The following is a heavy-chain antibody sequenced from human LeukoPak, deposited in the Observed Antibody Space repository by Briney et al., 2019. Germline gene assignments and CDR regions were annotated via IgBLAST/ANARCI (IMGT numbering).Heavy chain of an antibody. V-gene: IGHV3-74*01. CDR2: INSDGSSA. Sequence: GGSLRLSCAASGFTFSSYWMHWVRQAPGKGLVWVSRINSDGSSASYADSVKGRFTISRDNSKNTLYLQMNSLRAEDTAVYYCAKNEMATPGYWGQGTLVTVSS. CDR3: AKNEMATPGY. CDR1: GFTFSSYW. J-gene: IGHJ4*02. D-gene: IGHD5-24*01.